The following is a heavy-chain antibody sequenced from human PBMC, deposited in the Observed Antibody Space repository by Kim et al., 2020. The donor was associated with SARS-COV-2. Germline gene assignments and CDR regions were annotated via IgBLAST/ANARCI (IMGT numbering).Heavy chain of an antibody. Sequence: ASVKVSCKTSGYTFSSYAIQWVRQAPGQRLEWMGWINGGNGNTYYSQNFQGRVTFTRDTSASTAYMELSSLRSEDTAIYYCARDRGYFFYAFDIWGQGIMVTVSS. CDR3: ARDRGYFFYAFDI. D-gene: IGHD3-22*01. CDR1: GYTFSSYA. CDR2: INGGNGNT. J-gene: IGHJ3*02. V-gene: IGHV1-3*01.